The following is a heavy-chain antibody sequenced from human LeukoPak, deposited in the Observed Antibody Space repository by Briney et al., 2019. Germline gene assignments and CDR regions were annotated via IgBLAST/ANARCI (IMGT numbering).Heavy chain of an antibody. CDR3: ARVNRGFAEDKNYFDY. V-gene: IGHV4-59*11. D-gene: IGHD2/OR15-2a*01. CDR2: IFYSGST. Sequence: SETLSLTCTVSGDSIRSHYWSWIRQPPGKGLEWIGYIFYSGSTNYNPSLRSRVTISVDTSKNQFSLKLSSVTAADTAVYYCARVNRGFAEDKNYFDYWGQGTLVTVSS. J-gene: IGHJ4*02. CDR1: GDSIRSHY.